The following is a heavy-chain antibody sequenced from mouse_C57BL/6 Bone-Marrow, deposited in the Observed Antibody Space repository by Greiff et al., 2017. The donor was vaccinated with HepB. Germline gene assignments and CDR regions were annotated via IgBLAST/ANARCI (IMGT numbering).Heavy chain of an antibody. V-gene: IGHV1-26*01. CDR2: INPNNGGT. CDR1: GYTFTDYY. CDR3: ARWGGYAMDY. Sequence: VQLQQSGPELVKPGASVKISCKASGYTFTDYYMNWVKQSHGKSLEWIGDINPNNGGTSYNQKFKGKATLTVDKSSSTAYMELRSLTSEDSAVYYCARWGGYAMDYWGQGTSVTVSP. J-gene: IGHJ4*01.